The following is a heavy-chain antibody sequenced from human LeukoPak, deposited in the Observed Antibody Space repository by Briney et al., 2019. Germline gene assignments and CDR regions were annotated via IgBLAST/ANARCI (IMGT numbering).Heavy chain of an antibody. Sequence: GGSLRLSCAASGFTFNSHMMNWVRQAPGKGLEWVSAISGSGGSTYYADSVKGRFTISRDNSKNTLYLQMNSLRAEDTAVYYCARDDYNGYYFDYWGQGTLVTVSS. V-gene: IGHV3-23*01. CDR2: ISGSGGST. CDR1: GFTFNSHM. D-gene: IGHD4-11*01. J-gene: IGHJ4*02. CDR3: ARDDYNGYYFDY.